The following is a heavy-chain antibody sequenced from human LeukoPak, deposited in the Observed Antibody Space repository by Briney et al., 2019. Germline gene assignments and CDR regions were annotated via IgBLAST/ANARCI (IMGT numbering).Heavy chain of an antibody. Sequence: GGSLRLSCAASGFTFSSYGMHWVRQAPGKGLEWVAVISYDGSNKYYADSVKGRFTISRDNSKNTLYLQMNSLRAEDTAVYYCARDGNYGSYFDYWGQGTLVTVSS. CDR2: ISYDGSNK. CDR3: ARDGNYGSYFDY. V-gene: IGHV3-30*19. D-gene: IGHD3-10*01. J-gene: IGHJ4*02. CDR1: GFTFSSYG.